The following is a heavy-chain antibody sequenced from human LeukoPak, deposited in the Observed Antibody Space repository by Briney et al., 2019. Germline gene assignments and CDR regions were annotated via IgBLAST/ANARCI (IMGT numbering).Heavy chain of an antibody. CDR3: ARPFTLFSY. D-gene: IGHD2/OR15-2a*01. CDR1: GGSFSGYY. J-gene: IGHJ4*02. V-gene: IGHV4-34*01. Sequence: PSETLSLTCAVYGGSFSGYYWSWIRQPPGKGLEWIGEINHSGSTNYNPSLKSRVTISVDTSKNQFSLKLSSVTAADTAVYYCARPFTLFSYWGQGTLVTVSS. CDR2: INHSGST.